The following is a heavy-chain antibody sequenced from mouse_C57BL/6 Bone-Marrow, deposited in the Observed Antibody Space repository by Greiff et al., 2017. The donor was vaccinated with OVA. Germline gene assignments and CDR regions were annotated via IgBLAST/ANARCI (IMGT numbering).Heavy chain of an antibody. D-gene: IGHD2-4*01. J-gene: IGHJ3*01. Sequence: DVKLQESGAELVRPGASVKLSCTASGFNIKDDYMHWVKQRPEQGLEWIGWIDPENGDTEYASKFQGKATITADTSSNTAYLQLSSLTSEDTAVYYCTTRRYYDYPWFAYWGQGTLVTVSA. CDR2: IDPENGDT. CDR3: TTRRYYDYPWFAY. V-gene: IGHV14-4*01. CDR1: GFNIKDDY.